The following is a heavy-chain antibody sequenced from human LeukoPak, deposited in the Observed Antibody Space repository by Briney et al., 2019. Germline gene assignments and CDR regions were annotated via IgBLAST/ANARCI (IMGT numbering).Heavy chain of an antibody. J-gene: IGHJ4*02. V-gene: IGHV4-34*01. CDR3: ARVTTITHNFDY. Sequence: SQTLSLTCAVYVDSFSGYYWTWIRQPSGKGLEWIGEITHSGSTKYNPSLKSRVTISVDTSKNQFSLKLMSVTAADSAVYYCARVTTITHNFDYWGQGTLVTVSS. CDR1: VDSFSGYY. CDR2: ITHSGST. D-gene: IGHD4-11*01.